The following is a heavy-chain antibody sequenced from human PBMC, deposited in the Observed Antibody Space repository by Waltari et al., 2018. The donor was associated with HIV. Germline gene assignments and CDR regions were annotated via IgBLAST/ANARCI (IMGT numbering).Heavy chain of an antibody. V-gene: IGHV1-8*02. CDR2: MNPSTGNA. CDR1: GYPFTNYA. Sequence: QGQLVQSGAEVKQSGASVRISSMACGYPFTNYAINWLRKATGQGLEWMGWMNPSTGNAGFAHNFQGRVVMTRDIPINTAYMELSGLTSHDAAVYYCSTSRPGAMFGDAWGQGTLVTVSS. CDR3: STSRPGAMFGDA. D-gene: IGHD3-3*01. J-gene: IGHJ5*02.